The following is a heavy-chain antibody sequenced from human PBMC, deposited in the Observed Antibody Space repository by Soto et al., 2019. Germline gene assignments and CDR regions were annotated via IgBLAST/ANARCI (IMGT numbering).Heavy chain of an antibody. V-gene: IGHV1-18*01. CDR1: GYTFTSYG. D-gene: IGHD3-22*01. J-gene: IGHJ5*02. CDR3: ARSYDSSGYYYGPRGLDWFDP. CDR2: ISTYNANT. Sequence: ASVKVSCKASGYTFTSYGISWVRQAPGQGLEWIGWISTYNANTNYAQKLQGRVTMTTDTSTSTAYMELRSLRSDDTAVYYCARSYDSSGYYYGPRGLDWFDPWGQGVLVTVSS.